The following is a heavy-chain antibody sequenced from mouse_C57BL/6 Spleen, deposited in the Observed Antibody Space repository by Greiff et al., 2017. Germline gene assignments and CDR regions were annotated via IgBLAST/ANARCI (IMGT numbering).Heavy chain of an antibody. Sequence: VQLQQSVAELVRPGASVKLSCTASGFNIKNTYMHWVKQRPEQGLEWIGRIDPANGNTKYAPKFQGKATITADTASNTAYLQLSSLTAEDTAIYYCAIITTVVAPYAMDYWGQGTSVTGAS. V-gene: IGHV14-3*01. J-gene: IGHJ4*01. CDR1: GFNIKNTY. D-gene: IGHD1-1*01. CDR3: AIITTVVAPYAMDY. CDR2: IDPANGNT.